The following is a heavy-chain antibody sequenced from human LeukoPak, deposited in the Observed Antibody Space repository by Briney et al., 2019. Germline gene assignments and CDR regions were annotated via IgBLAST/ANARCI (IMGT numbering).Heavy chain of an antibody. CDR1: GFTVSSYW. Sequence: GGSLRLSCAASGFTVSSYWIHWVRQPPGTGLVWVSRISSDGSSTAYADSVKGRFTISRDNAKNTLYLQMNSLRAEDTAVYYCSRGGVDYWGQGTLVTVSS. CDR3: SRGGVDY. V-gene: IGHV3-74*01. CDR2: ISSDGSST. D-gene: IGHD3-10*01. J-gene: IGHJ4*02.